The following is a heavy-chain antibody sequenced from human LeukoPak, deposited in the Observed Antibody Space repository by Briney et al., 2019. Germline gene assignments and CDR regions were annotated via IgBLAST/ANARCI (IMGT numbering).Heavy chain of an antibody. J-gene: IGHJ4*02. D-gene: IGHD5-18*01. V-gene: IGHV5-51*01. CDR1: GYSFTKYW. Sequence: GESLKISCQASGYSFTKYWIGWVRQMSGKGLEWMGIIYPGDSDTRYSPSSEGQVTISADTSISTAYLQWSSLQASDTAMYYCARQGYSYGFDCWGQGTLVTVSS. CDR3: ARQGYSYGFDC. CDR2: IYPGDSDT.